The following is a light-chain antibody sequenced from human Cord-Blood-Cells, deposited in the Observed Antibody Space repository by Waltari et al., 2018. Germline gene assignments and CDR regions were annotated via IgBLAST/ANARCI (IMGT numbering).Light chain of an antibody. Sequence: DIVMTQSPDSLAVSLGEGATITCKSSQSVLYSSNNRNYLAWYQQKPGQPPKLLIYWASSRESGVPDRFSGSGSGTDFTLTISSLQAEDVAVYYCQQYYSTPHTFGQGTKLEIK. CDR2: WAS. CDR3: QQYYSTPHT. J-gene: IGKJ2*01. V-gene: IGKV4-1*01. CDR1: QSVLYSSNNRNY.